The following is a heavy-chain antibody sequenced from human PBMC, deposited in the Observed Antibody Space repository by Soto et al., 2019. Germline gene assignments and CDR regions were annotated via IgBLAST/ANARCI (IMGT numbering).Heavy chain of an antibody. CDR2: IWYDGSNK. Sequence: GGSLRLSCAASGFTFSSYGMHWVRQAPGKGLEWVAVIWYDGSNKYYADSVKGRFTISRDNSKNTLYLQMNSLRAEDTAVYYCARDIQLREPLPTAVDYWGQGTLVTVSS. D-gene: IGHD1-26*01. CDR1: GFTFSSYG. V-gene: IGHV3-33*01. J-gene: IGHJ4*02. CDR3: ARDIQLREPLPTAVDY.